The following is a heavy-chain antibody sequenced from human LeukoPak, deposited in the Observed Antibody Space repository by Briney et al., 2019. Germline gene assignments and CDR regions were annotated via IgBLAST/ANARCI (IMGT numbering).Heavy chain of an antibody. D-gene: IGHD5-24*01. CDR2: INPSGGST. Sequence: GASVKVSCKASGYTFTSYYMHWVRQAPGQGLEWMGIINPSGGSTSYAQKFQGRVTMTRDTSISTAYMELSRLRSDDTAVYYCASKPPLWLQPIDYWGQGTLVTVSS. V-gene: IGHV1-46*01. CDR1: GYTFTSYY. J-gene: IGHJ4*02. CDR3: ASKPPLWLQPIDY.